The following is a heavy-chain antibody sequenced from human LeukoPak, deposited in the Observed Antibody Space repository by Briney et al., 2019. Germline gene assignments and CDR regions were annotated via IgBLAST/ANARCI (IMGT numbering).Heavy chain of an antibody. Sequence: GGSLRLSCAASGFTFSSYSMNWVRQAPGKGLEWVSYISSSSSTIYYADSVKGRFTISRDNAKNSLYLQMNSLRAEDTAVYYCARVRGSYYLDYWGQGTLVTVSS. V-gene: IGHV3-48*01. D-gene: IGHD1-26*01. CDR1: GFTFSSYS. CDR2: ISSSSSTI. CDR3: ARVRGSYYLDY. J-gene: IGHJ4*02.